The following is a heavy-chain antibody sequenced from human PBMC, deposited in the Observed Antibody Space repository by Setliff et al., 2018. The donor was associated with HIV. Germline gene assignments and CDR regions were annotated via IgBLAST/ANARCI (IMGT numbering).Heavy chain of an antibody. CDR3: ARDPPGYGDSKDY. Sequence: SETLSLTCSVSGGSVGSGSYYWSWIRQSPGKGLEWLGYIYYRGSTTYNPSLRSRVTISIDTSKNQFSLNLRSVTAADTAVYYCARDPPGYGDSKDYWGQGKLVTVSS. V-gene: IGHV4-61*01. CDR1: GGSVGSGSYY. D-gene: IGHD4-17*01. CDR2: IYYRGST. J-gene: IGHJ4*02.